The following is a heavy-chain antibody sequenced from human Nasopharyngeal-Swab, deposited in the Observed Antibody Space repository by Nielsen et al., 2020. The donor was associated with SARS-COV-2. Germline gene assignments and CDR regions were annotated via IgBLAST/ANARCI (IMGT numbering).Heavy chain of an antibody. CDR2: IYYSGST. V-gene: IGHV4-39*01. D-gene: IGHD5-12*01. CDR3: ARPKYSGYDDEFGAYFDY. Sequence: SETLSLTCSVSGGSIRSTSSYWGWIRQPPGRGLEWIGSIYYSGSTYSTPSLQSRVTISVDTSKNQFSLKLRSVTAADTAVYYCARPKYSGYDDEFGAYFDYWGQGTLVTVSS. J-gene: IGHJ4*02. CDR1: GGSIRSTSSY.